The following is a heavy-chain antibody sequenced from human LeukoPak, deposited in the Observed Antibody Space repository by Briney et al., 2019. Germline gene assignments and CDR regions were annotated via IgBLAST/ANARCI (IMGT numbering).Heavy chain of an antibody. CDR3: AKDRWHIVVDPLNYYMDV. D-gene: IGHD2-21*01. V-gene: IGHV3-21*01. J-gene: IGHJ6*03. CDR2: ISSSSSYI. Sequence: GGSLRLSCAASGFTFSSYSMNWVRQAPGKGLEWVSSISSSSSYIYYADSVKGRFTISRDNAKNSLYLQMNSLRAEDTAVYYCAKDRWHIVVDPLNYYMDVWGKGTTVTVSS. CDR1: GFTFSSYS.